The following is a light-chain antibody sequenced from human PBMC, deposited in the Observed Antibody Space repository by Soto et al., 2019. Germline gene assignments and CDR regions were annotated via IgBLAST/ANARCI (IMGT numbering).Light chain of an antibody. CDR3: QQYDNSRLT. V-gene: IGKV3-20*01. CDR1: HTVGTNF. CDR2: GAS. Sequence: IVLTHAPGTFSFSPGETATLSFRASHTVGTNFLAWYQQKPGQAPRLLIYGASTRATGIPGRVSGSGSGTELTLTISRLEPEDFAVYFCQQYDNSRLTFGGGTKVDIK. J-gene: IGKJ4*01.